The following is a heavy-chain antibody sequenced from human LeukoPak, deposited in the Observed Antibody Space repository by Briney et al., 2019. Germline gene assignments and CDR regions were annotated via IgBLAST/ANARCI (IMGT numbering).Heavy chain of an antibody. Sequence: SVKVSCKASGGTFSSYAISWVRQAPGQGLEWMGAIVPVFDTANSARKFQGRIRITADESTSTAYMELSSLRSDDTAVYYCASLYDSSGDYWGQGTLVTVSS. CDR1: GGTFSSYA. J-gene: IGHJ4*02. CDR3: ASLYDSSGDY. V-gene: IGHV1-69*01. CDR2: IVPVFDTA. D-gene: IGHD3-22*01.